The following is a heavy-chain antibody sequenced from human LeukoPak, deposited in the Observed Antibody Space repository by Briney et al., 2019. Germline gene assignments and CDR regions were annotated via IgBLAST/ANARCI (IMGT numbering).Heavy chain of an antibody. V-gene: IGHV3-21*01. Sequence: GGSLRLSCAASGLTFSSYSMNWVRQAPGKGLEWVSSISSSSSYIYYADSVKGRFTISRDNAKNSLYLQMNSLRAEDTAVYYCARGAPLVRGVMIHYYYMDVWGKGTTVTVAS. CDR2: ISSSSSYI. J-gene: IGHJ6*03. CDR1: GLTFSSYS. D-gene: IGHD3-10*01. CDR3: ARGAPLVRGVMIHYYYMDV.